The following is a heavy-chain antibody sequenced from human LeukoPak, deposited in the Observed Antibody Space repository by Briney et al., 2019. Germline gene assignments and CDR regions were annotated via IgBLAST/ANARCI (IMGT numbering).Heavy chain of an antibody. CDR3: TRSLGVVIHGGMDV. CDR1: GGSISSYH. V-gene: IGHV4-59*01. D-gene: IGHD3-3*01. Sequence: SETLSLTCTVSGGSISSYHWSWIRQPPGEGLERIGHSYYTGSTNYNPSLKSRVTISLDTSKNQFSLKLTSVTAAGTAVYYCTRSLGVVIHGGMDVWGQGTTVTVSS. CDR2: SYYTGST. J-gene: IGHJ6*02.